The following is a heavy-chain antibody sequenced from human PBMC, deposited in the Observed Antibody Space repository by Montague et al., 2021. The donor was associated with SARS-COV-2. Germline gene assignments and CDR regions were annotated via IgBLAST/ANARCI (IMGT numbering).Heavy chain of an antibody. CDR1: GGSISSSSYY. Sequence: SETLSLTCTVSGGSISSSSYYWGWIRQPPGKGLEWIGSIYYSGSTYYNPSLKSRVTISVDTSKNQFSPKLSSVTAADTAVYYCARQEAIVVVVAAARGWFDPWGQGTPVTVSS. D-gene: IGHD2-15*01. J-gene: IGHJ5*02. V-gene: IGHV4-39*01. CDR2: IYYSGST. CDR3: ARQEAIVVVVAAARGWFDP.